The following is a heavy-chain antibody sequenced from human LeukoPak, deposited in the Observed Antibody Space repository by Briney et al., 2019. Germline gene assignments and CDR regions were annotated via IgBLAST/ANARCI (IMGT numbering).Heavy chain of an antibody. CDR2: ITSDGSTT. CDR3: ARDSDYYSYGPNDFDY. J-gene: IGHJ4*02. V-gene: IGHV3-74*01. Sequence: PGGSLSLSCAASGFTFCSYWMHWVRQAPGKGLVWVSRITSDGSTTTYADSVKGRFTISRDNAKNTLYLQMNSLRAEDTAVYYCARDSDYYSYGPNDFDYWGQGTLVTVST. D-gene: IGHD5-18*01. CDR1: GFTFCSYW.